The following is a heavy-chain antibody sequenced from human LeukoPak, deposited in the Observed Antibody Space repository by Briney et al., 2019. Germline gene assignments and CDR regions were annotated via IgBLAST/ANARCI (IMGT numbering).Heavy chain of an antibody. D-gene: IGHD3-3*01. CDR1: GGSIGSYY. V-gene: IGHV4-34*01. CDR3: ARAIGVVIISYFDY. CDR2: INHSGST. J-gene: IGHJ4*02. Sequence: PSETLSLTCTVSGGSIGSYYWTWIRQPPGKGLEWIGEINHSGSTNYNPSLKSRVTISVDTSKNQFSLKLSSVTAADTAVYYCARAIGVVIISYFDYWGQGTLVTVPS.